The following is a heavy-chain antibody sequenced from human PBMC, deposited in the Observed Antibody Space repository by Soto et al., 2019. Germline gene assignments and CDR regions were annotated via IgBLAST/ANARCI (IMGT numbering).Heavy chain of an antibody. J-gene: IGHJ5*02. D-gene: IGHD6-13*01. CDR1: NGYINSGGFY. CDR2: IFHSGST. CDR3: ARGGIAGHWFAH. V-gene: IGHV4-31*03. Sequence: QVQLQESGPGLLKPSQTLSLTCNVSNGYINSGGFYWSWIRQHPGKGLESNGYIFHSGSTLYNPSLNSRVTLSADTSKNQLSLNLRSVTVADTAVYYWARGGIAGHWFAHWGQGILVTVSS.